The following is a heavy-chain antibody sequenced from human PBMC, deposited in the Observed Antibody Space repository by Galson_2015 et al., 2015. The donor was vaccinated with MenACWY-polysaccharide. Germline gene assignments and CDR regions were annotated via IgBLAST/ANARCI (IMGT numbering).Heavy chain of an antibody. CDR3: ARARKITYGGVIVNWNFDY. CDR2: MHPNSGNT. CDR1: GYTDTTLD. J-gene: IGHJ4*02. V-gene: IGHV1-8*01. D-gene: IGHD3-16*02. Sequence: AGKSSYKASGYTDTTLDVFWVRHASVLGLEWMGGMHPNSGNTGDAHNFQVRAPITRNLPISTAYMERRSLRSEDTAVYYCARARKITYGGVIVNWNFDYWGQGTLVTVSS.